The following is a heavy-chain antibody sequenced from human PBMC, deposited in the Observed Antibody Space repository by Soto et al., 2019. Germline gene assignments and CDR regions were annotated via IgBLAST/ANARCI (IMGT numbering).Heavy chain of an antibody. D-gene: IGHD3-22*01. CDR2: IYTSGST. CDR3: AREVTMIVVVRSFDI. J-gene: IGHJ3*02. Sequence: QVQLQESGPGLVKPSETLSLTCTVSGGSISSYYWSWIRQPAGKGLEWIGRIYTSGSTNYNPSLKSRVTMSVDTSKNQFSLRLSSVTAADTAVYYCAREVTMIVVVRSFDIWGQGTMVTVSS. CDR1: GGSISSYY. V-gene: IGHV4-4*07.